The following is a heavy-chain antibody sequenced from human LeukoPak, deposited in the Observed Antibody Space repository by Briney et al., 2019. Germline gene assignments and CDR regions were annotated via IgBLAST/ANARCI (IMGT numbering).Heavy chain of an antibody. Sequence: GGSLRLSCAASGFTFSSYAMSWVRQAPGKGLEWVSAISGSGGSTYYADSVKGRFTISRDNSKNTLYLQMNSLRAEGTAVYYCAKGGSSGPPRDYFDYWGQGTLVTVSS. V-gene: IGHV3-23*01. J-gene: IGHJ4*02. CDR1: GFTFSSYA. D-gene: IGHD6-19*01. CDR3: AKGGSSGPPRDYFDY. CDR2: ISGSGGST.